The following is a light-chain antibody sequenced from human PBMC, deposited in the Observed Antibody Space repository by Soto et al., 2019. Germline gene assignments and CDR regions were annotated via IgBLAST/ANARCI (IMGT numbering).Light chain of an antibody. CDR2: DVS. CDR1: SSDVGAYNY. Sequence: QSALTQPASVSVSPGQSITISCPGISSDVGAYNYVSWYQQHPGKAPKLMIYDVSNRPSGVSNRFSGSKSGNTASLTISGLQAEDEADYYCSSSTSSSTLYVFGTGTKLTVL. CDR3: SSSTSSSTLYV. J-gene: IGLJ1*01. V-gene: IGLV2-14*01.